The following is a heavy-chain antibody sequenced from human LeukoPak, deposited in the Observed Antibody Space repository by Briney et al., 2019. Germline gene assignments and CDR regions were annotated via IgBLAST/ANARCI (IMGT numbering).Heavy chain of an antibody. CDR1: GFTFSSYS. CDR2: ISSSSSYI. J-gene: IGHJ4*02. V-gene: IGHV3-21*04. Sequence: GGSLRLSCAASGFTFSSYSMNWVRQAPGKGLEWVSSISSSSSYIYYADSVKGRFTISRDNAKNSLYLQMNSLKTEDTAVYYCTRHVPYGDFAFDYWGQGTLVTVSS. D-gene: IGHD4-17*01. CDR3: TRHVPYGDFAFDY.